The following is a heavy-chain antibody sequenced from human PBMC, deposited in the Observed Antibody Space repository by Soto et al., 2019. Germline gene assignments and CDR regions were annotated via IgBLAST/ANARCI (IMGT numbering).Heavy chain of an antibody. CDR2: INPSGGST. CDR3: ARGGRDCSGGSGYLRNWFDP. V-gene: IGHV1-46*03. Sequence: DSVKVSCKASGYTFTSYYMHWFRQARGQGLEWMGIINPSGGSTSYAQKFQGRVTMTRDTSTSTVYMELSRLRSEDTAVYYCARGGRDCSGGSGYLRNWFDPRGQATLVAVSS. CDR1: GYTFTSYY. D-gene: IGHD2-15*01. J-gene: IGHJ5*02.